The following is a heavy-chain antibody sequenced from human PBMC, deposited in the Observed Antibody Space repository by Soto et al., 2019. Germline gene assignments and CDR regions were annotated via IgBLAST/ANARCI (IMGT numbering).Heavy chain of an antibody. D-gene: IGHD1-26*01. Sequence: SSETLSLTCAVSGGSISSSNWWSWVRQPPGKGLEWIGEIYHSGSTNYNPSLKSRVTISVDKSKNQFSLKLSSVTAADTAVYYCARVGKWELRGIDYWGQGTLVTVSS. J-gene: IGHJ4*02. CDR2: IYHSGST. CDR1: GGSISSSNW. V-gene: IGHV4-4*02. CDR3: ARVGKWELRGIDY.